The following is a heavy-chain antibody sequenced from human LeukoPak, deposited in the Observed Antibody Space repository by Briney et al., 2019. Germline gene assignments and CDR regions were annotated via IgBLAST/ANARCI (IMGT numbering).Heavy chain of an antibody. V-gene: IGHV3-21*01. CDR3: ARDPERYLRTGKFDY. CDR1: GFTFSTSA. J-gene: IGHJ4*02. D-gene: IGHD5/OR15-5a*01. CDR2: INSYSSHI. Sequence: PGGSLRLSCAASGFTFSTSAMNWVRQVPGKGLEWVSSINSYSSHIYYAASVRGRFTVSRDNARNSVFLQMNSLTAEATAVYYCARDPERYLRTGKFDYWGQGTLVTVSS.